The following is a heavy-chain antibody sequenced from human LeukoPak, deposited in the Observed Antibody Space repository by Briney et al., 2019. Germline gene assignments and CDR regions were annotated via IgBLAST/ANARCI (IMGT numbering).Heavy chain of an antibody. CDR3: TTDSFSGV. J-gene: IGHJ6*02. V-gene: IGHV3-15*01. Sequence: PGGSLRLSCVSSGFTIGTAWMSWVRQAPGKGLEWLGHIKSEGEGATTDYAAPVKGRITISRDDSKNTVYLQMNSLKTEDTAVYYCTTDSFSGVWGQGTTVTVSS. D-gene: IGHD2/OR15-2a*01. CDR1: GFTIGTAW. CDR2: IKSEGEGATT.